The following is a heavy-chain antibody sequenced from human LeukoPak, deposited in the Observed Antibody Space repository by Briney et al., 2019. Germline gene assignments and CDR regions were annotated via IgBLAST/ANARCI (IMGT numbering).Heavy chain of an antibody. J-gene: IGHJ4*02. CDR3: AKDREQWLDHFDY. CDR1: GFTFDDYA. Sequence: GRSLRLSCAASGFTFDDYAMHWVRQAPGKGLGWVSGISWNSGSIGYADSVKGRFTISRDNAKNSLYLQMNSLRAEDTALYYCAKDREQWLDHFDYWGQGTLVTVSS. V-gene: IGHV3-9*01. D-gene: IGHD6-19*01. CDR2: ISWNSGSI.